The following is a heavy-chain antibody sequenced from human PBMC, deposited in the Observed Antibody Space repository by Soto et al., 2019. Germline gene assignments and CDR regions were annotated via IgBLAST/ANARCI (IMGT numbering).Heavy chain of an antibody. CDR2: INSGGRT. D-gene: IGHD3-16*01. J-gene: IGHJ6*04. CDR3: ASFGPLGKDSGVDV. Sequence: SETLSLTCTVSGGSITSSDSYWSWIRQPPGKGLEWIGYINSGGRTYYNSSLKSRLILSLDTSKNQFSLRLSSINAADTAVYFCASFGPLGKDSGVDVWGKGTRVTVP. CDR1: GGSITSSDSY. V-gene: IGHV4-30-4*01.